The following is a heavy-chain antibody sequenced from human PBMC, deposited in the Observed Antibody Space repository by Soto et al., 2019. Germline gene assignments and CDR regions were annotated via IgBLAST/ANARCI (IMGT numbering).Heavy chain of an antibody. D-gene: IGHD2-15*01. CDR1: GFTFRSYA. J-gene: IGHJ5*02. CDR2: ISGSGGST. CDR3: AKGHVVVAAVNWFDP. Sequence: PXVSLRLSCAASGFTFRSYAMSWVRQAPGKGLDWVSAISGSGGSTYYADSAKGRFTISRDNSKNTLYLQMNSLRAEDTAVYYCAKGHVVVAAVNWFDPWGQGTLVNVSS. V-gene: IGHV3-23*01.